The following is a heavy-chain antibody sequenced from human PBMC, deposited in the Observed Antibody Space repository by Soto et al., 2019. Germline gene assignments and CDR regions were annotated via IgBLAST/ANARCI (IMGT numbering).Heavy chain of an antibody. J-gene: IGHJ4*02. D-gene: IGHD3-22*01. CDR1: GYSFTNYW. V-gene: IGHV5-51*01. Sequence: PGESLKISCKVSGYSFTNYWIAWVRQMPGKGLEWMGIIYPGNSATIYSPSFQGQVTLSADKSISTAYLQWSNLKASDTAMYYCARRGWSDNSAYRSLDNWGQGTLVTVSS. CDR3: ARRGWSDNSAYRSLDN. CDR2: IYPGNSAT.